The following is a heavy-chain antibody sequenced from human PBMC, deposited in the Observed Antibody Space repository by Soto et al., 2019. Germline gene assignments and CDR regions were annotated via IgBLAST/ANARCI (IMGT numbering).Heavy chain of an antibody. CDR3: AEARGYYDILTGYSPMAFDY. CDR1: GGTFSSYA. D-gene: IGHD3-9*01. V-gene: IGHV1-69*13. CDR2: IIPIFGTA. Sequence: ASVKVSCKASGGTFSSYAISWVRQAPGQGLEWMGGIIPIFGTANYAQKFQGRVTITADESTSTAYMELSSLRSEDTAVYYCAEARGYYDILTGYSPMAFDYWGQGTLVTVSS. J-gene: IGHJ4*02.